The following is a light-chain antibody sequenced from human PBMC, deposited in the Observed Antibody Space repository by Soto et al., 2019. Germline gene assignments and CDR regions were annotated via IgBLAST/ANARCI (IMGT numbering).Light chain of an antibody. CDR3: QKYNSAPRT. J-gene: IGKJ1*01. V-gene: IGKV1-39*01. CDR1: QSISSY. CDR2: AAS. Sequence: DIQMTQSPSSLSASVRDRVTITCRASQSISSYLNWYQQKPGKAPKLLIYAASSLQSGVPSRFSGSGSGTDFTLTISSLQPEDVATYYCQKYNSAPRTFGQGTKVDI.